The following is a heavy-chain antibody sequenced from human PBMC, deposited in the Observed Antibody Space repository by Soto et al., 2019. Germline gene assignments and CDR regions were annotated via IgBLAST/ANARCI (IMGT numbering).Heavy chain of an antibody. CDR2: INHSGST. Sequence: PSETLSLTRAVYGGSFSGYYWSWIRQPPGKGLEWIGEINHSGSTNYNPSLKSRVTISVDTSKNQFSLKLSSVTAADTAVYYCARRSIAARGNWFDPWGQGTLVTVS. J-gene: IGHJ5*02. CDR1: GGSFSGYY. V-gene: IGHV4-34*01. CDR3: ARRSIAARGNWFDP. D-gene: IGHD6-6*01.